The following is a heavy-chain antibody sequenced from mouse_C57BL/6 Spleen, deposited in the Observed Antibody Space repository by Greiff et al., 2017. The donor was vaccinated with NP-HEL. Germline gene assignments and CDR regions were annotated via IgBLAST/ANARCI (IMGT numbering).Heavy chain of an antibody. CDR3: ARDEVLRSLDY. D-gene: IGHD1-1*01. V-gene: IGHV5-4*01. J-gene: IGHJ2*01. Sequence: EVNLVESGGGLVKPGGSLKLSCAASGFTFSSYSMSWVRQTPGKGLEWVATISDGGSDTYYPDNVKGRVTISRDNAKNNLYLQMSHLKSEDTAMYYCARDEVLRSLDYWGQGTTLTVSS. CDR2: ISDGGSDT. CDR1: GFTFSSYS.